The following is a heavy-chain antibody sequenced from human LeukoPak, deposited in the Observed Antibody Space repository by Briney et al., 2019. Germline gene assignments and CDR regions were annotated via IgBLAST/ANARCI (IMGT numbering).Heavy chain of an antibody. CDR2: ISAGGGTT. CDR1: GFTFSSYG. V-gene: IGHV3-23*01. CDR3: AKGMTTVTTLYYFDY. Sequence: PGGSLRLSCAASGFTFSSYGMTWVRQAPGEGLEWVSIISAGGGTTFYADSVKGRFTISRDNSKNTLYLQMNSLRAEDTAVYYCAKGMTTVTTLYYFDYWGQGTLVTVSS. J-gene: IGHJ4*02. D-gene: IGHD4-17*01.